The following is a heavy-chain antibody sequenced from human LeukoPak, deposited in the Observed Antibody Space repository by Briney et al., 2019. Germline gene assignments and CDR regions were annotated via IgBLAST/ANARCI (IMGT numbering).Heavy chain of an antibody. CDR1: GYTFTSYY. J-gene: IGHJ3*02. CDR3: ARGHADAFDI. V-gene: IGHV1-46*01. CDR2: INPSGGST. Sequence: ASVKVSCKASGYTFTSYYMHWVRQAPGQGLEWMGIINPSGGSTSYAQKFQGRVTVTRGMSTSTVYMELSGLRSEDTAVYYCARGHADAFDIWGQGTMVTVSS.